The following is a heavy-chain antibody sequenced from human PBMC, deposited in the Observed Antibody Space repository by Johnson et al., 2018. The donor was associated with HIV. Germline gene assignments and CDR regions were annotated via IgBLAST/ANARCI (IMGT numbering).Heavy chain of an antibody. V-gene: IGHV3-11*01. CDR3: ASQQWELGSHDAFDI. D-gene: IGHD1-26*01. Sequence: QVQLVESGGSLVKPGGSMRLSCAASGFTFTDYYMTWIRQAPGKGLEWVSHISTSGGGIYYADSVKCRFTISRDNAKNSMYLQMNSLRAEDTALYYCASQQWELGSHDAFDIWGQGTMVTVSS. CDR1: GFTFTDYY. CDR2: ISTSGGGI. J-gene: IGHJ3*02.